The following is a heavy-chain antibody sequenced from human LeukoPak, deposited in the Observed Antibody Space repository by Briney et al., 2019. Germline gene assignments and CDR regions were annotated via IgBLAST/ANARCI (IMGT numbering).Heavy chain of an antibody. CDR1: GASISSYS. D-gene: IGHD4-17*01. Sequence: PSETLSLICTVSGASISSYSWSWIRQSAGKGLEWIGLVYMSGATNYNPSLKSRVTMSVDTSKNQFSLKLSSVTAADTAVYYCARVETPVTTTPPFDHWGQGTLVTVSS. CDR3: ARVETPVTTTPPFDH. V-gene: IGHV4-4*07. CDR2: VYMSGAT. J-gene: IGHJ4*02.